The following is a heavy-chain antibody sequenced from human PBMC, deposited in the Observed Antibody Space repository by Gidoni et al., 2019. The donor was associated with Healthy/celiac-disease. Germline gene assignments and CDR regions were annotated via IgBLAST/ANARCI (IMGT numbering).Heavy chain of an antibody. D-gene: IGHD3-22*01. V-gene: IGHV3-30-3*01. J-gene: IGHJ4*02. CDR3: ASDPDYYDSSGTVGDY. Sequence: QVQLVESGGGVVQPGRSLRLSCAASGFTFSSYAMHWVRQAPGKGLEWVAVISYDGSNKYYADSVKGRFTISRDNSKNTLYLQMNSLRAEDTAVYYCASDPDYYDSSGTVGDYWGQGTLVTVSS. CDR1: GFTFSSYA. CDR2: ISYDGSNK.